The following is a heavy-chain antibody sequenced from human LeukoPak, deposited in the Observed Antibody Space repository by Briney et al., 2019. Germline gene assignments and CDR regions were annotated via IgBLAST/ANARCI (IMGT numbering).Heavy chain of an antibody. CDR3: ARVRSGSYFGKLFDY. V-gene: IGHV7-4-1*02. Sequence: ASVKVSCKASGYTFTNYNLNWVRQAPGQGREWMRWINTNTGNPTYAQGFTGRCVFSLDTSVSTAYLQISSLKAEDTAVYYCARVRSGSYFGKLFDYWGQGTLVTVSS. D-gene: IGHD1-26*01. J-gene: IGHJ4*02. CDR2: INTNTGNP. CDR1: GYTFTNYN.